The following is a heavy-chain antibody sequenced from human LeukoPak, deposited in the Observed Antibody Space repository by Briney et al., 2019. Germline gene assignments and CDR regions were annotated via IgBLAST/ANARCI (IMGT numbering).Heavy chain of an antibody. Sequence: SETLSLTCAVYGGSFSGYYWSWIRQPPGKGLEWIGEINHSGSTNYNPSLKSRVTISVDTSKNQFSLKLSSVTAADTAVYYCARSRLYYDFWSGYHYFDYWGQGTLVTVSS. V-gene: IGHV4-34*01. CDR1: GGSFSGYY. D-gene: IGHD3-3*01. CDR2: INHSGST. J-gene: IGHJ4*02. CDR3: ARSRLYYDFWSGYHYFDY.